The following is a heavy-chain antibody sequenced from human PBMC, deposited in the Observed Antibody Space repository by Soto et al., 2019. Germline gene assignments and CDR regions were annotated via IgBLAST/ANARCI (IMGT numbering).Heavy chain of an antibody. CDR1: SGSISTDYW. J-gene: IGHJ4*02. V-gene: IGHV4-4*02. CDR2: VHRSGTT. D-gene: IGHD2-2*02. Sequence: PSETLSLTCAVSSGSISTDYWWSWVRQPPGKGLEWIGEVHRSGTTNYIQSLKSRVTMSVDKSGNQFSLKLSSVTAADTAVYYCARAPNRYCSSTSCYSPGPFDYWGQGTLVTVSS. CDR3: ARAPNRYCSSTSCYSPGPFDY.